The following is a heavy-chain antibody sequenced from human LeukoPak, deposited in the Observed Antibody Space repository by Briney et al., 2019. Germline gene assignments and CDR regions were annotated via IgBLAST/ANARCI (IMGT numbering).Heavy chain of an antibody. CDR1: GFTFSDYH. CDR2: ISASGSTI. Sequence: GGSLRLSCAASGFTFSDYHMTWIRQAPGKGLEWVSYISASGSTIYYTDSVKGRFTISRDNAKNSLYLQMNSLRAEDTAVYYCARDLRGGTGWYFAYWGQGTLVTVSS. V-gene: IGHV3-11*01. D-gene: IGHD6-19*01. J-gene: IGHJ4*02. CDR3: ARDLRGGTGWYFAY.